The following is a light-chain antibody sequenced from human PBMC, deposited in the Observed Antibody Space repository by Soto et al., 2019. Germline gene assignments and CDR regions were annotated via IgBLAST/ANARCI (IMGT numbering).Light chain of an antibody. J-gene: IGKJ4*01. V-gene: IGKV3-15*01. CDR3: QQYNTWPPVT. Sequence: EIVMTQSPATLSVSPGERATLSCRASQSFSSNLAWYQQKPGQAPRLLIYGASTRATSIPARFSGSGSGTEFTLTINSLQSEDFAVYYCQQYNTWPPVTFGGGTKVDIK. CDR2: GAS. CDR1: QSFSSN.